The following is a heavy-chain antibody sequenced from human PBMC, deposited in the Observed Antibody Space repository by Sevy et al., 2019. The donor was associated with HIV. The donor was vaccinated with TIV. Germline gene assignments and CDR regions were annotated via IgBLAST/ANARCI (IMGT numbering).Heavy chain of an antibody. J-gene: IGHJ4*02. D-gene: IGHD3-3*01. CDR2: IYIGGST. Sequence: GGSLRLSCAASGFAVSSNFMSWVRQAPGKGLEWVSVIYIGGSTYYEDSVKGRFTISRDNSKNTRYLQMNSLRAEDTAVYYCARGKHISDYYGSFDYWGQGTLVTVSS. CDR1: GFAVSSNF. V-gene: IGHV3-53*01. CDR3: ARGKHISDYYGSFDY.